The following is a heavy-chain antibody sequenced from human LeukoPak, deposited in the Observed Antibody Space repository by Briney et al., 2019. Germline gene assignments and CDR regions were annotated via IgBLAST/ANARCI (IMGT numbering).Heavy chain of an antibody. J-gene: IGHJ4*02. CDR1: GYSISSGYY. D-gene: IGHD3-10*01. V-gene: IGHV4-38-2*02. Sequence: SETLSLTCTVSGYSISSGYYWGWIRQPPGKGPEWIGSIYHSGNTFYNPSLKSRVTISVDTSKNQFSLKLSSVTAADTAVYYCAREVLLWFGEEEDYWGQGTLVTVSS. CDR3: AREVLLWFGEEEDY. CDR2: IYHSGNT.